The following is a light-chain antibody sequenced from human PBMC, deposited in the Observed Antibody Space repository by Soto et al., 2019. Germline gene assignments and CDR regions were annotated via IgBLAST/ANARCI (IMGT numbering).Light chain of an antibody. Sequence: EIVMTQSPATVSVSPGERATLSCRASQSVSDKLAWYQQKPGQAPRLLIYHASARATGIPARFSGSGSGTELTRAGRGLRSADVAVDFFLEYNRWRPWVVGQGTKVDIK. CDR3: LEYNRWRPWV. V-gene: IGKV3-15*01. CDR1: QSVSDK. CDR2: HAS. J-gene: IGKJ1*01.